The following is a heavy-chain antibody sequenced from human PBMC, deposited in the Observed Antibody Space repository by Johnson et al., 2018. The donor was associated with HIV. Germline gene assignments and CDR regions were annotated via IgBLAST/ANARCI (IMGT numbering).Heavy chain of an antibody. V-gene: IGHV3-11*04. CDR1: GFTFSGYY. D-gene: IGHD1-14*01. CDR3: PAGPPTKTKNQEKFDI. J-gene: IGHJ3*02. Sequence: QVQLVESGGGLVKPGGSLRLSCAASGFTFSGYYMSWIRQAPGKGLEWVSYISSSGSTIYYADSVKGRFTISRDNAKNSLYLQMNSLRAEDTAVYYCPAGPPTKTKNQEKFDIWGQGTMVTVSS. CDR2: ISSSGSTI.